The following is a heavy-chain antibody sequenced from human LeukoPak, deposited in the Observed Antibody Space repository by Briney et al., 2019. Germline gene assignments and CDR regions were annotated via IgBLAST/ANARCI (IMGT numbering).Heavy chain of an antibody. V-gene: IGHV3-74*01. D-gene: IGHD5-12*01. CDR1: GFTFSSYW. CDR2: INIDGNTS. Sequence: GGSLRLSCAASGFTFSSYWMHWVRQAPGKGLVWVSRINIDGNTSNYADSVKGRFTISRDNAKIAVYLQMNSLRVEDTAVYYCARASALATPPFAYWGQGTLVTVSS. CDR3: ARASALATPPFAY. J-gene: IGHJ4*02.